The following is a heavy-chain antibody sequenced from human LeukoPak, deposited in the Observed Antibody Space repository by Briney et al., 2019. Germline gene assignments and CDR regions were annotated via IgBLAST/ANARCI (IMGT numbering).Heavy chain of an antibody. V-gene: IGHV3-48*04. CDR2: ISSSSSTI. CDR3: ARWRPLPLRYFDWLPRGAGPFDI. J-gene: IGHJ3*02. Sequence: GALRLSCAASGFTFSSYSMNWVRQAPGKGLEWVSYISSSSSTIYYADSVKGRFTISRDNAKNSLYLQMNSLRAEDTAVYYCARWRPLPLRYFDWLPRGAGPFDIWGQGTMVTVSS. D-gene: IGHD3-9*01. CDR1: GFTFSSYS.